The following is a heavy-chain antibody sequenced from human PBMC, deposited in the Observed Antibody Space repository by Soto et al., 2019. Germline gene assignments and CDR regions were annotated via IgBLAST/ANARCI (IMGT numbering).Heavy chain of an antibody. D-gene: IGHD6-13*01. J-gene: IGHJ4*02. CDR2: SYYSGST. CDR1: GGSISSGGYY. Sequence: SETLSLTCTVSGGSISSGGYYWSWIRQHPGKGLEWIGYSYYSGSTSYNPSLKSRVTISVDTSKNQFSLKLSSVTAADTAVYYCVRDVAAAAGTPGYFDYWGQGTLVTVSS. V-gene: IGHV4-31*03. CDR3: VRDVAAAAGTPGYFDY.